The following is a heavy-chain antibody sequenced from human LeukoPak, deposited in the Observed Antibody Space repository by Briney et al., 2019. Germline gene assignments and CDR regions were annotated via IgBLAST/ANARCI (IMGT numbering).Heavy chain of an antibody. D-gene: IGHD1-20*01. V-gene: IGHV3-48*03. CDR3: ATWTLTGNFDY. CDR2: ISSGGSTI. J-gene: IGHJ4*02. CDR1: GFTFSSYE. Sequence: GGSLRLSCAASGFTFSSYEMNWVRQAPGKGLEWVSCISSGGSTIYYADSLKGRFTISRDNAKNSLYLQMNSLGAEDTAVYHCATWTLTGNFDYWGQGTLVTVSS.